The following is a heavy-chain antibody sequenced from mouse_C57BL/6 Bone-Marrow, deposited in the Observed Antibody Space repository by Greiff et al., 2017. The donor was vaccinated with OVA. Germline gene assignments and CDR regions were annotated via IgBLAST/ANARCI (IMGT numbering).Heavy chain of an antibody. CDR3: AKGMGSRGFAY. D-gene: IGHD2-3*01. CDR1: GYTFTDYY. Sequence: EVQLQQSGPVLVKPGASVKMSCKASGYTFTDYYMNWVKQSHGKSLEWIGVINPYNGGTSYNQKFKGKPALTVDKSSSTAYMELNSLTSEDSAVYYCAKGMGSRGFAYWGQGTLVTVSA. CDR2: INPYNGGT. J-gene: IGHJ3*01. V-gene: IGHV1-19*01.